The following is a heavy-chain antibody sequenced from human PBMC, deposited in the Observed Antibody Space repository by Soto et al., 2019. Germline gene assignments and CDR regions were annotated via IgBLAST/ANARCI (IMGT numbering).Heavy chain of an antibody. CDR3: VGIGWYIV. CDR2: ADGSGATK. Sequence: QVQLVQSGGGLVRPGGSPRLSCTASGFIFSNYHMTWIRQAPGKGLEWVSDADGSGATKYHADSVKGRFAISRDNAKGSLYLQMNNMRADDTAVYSCVGIGWYIVWGQGAVVTVSS. J-gene: IGHJ4*02. V-gene: IGHV3-11*01. CDR1: GFIFSNYH. D-gene: IGHD6-19*01.